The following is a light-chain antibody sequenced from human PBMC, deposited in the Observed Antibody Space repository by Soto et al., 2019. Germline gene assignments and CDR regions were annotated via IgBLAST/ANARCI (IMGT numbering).Light chain of an antibody. V-gene: IGLV2-14*01. CDR1: STDVGGYRY. J-gene: IGLJ3*02. CDR2: DDT. Sequence: QSALTQPASVSGSPGQSITISCTGTSTDVGGYRYVSWYQQSPGEVPKLIIFDDTSRPSGISDRFSASKSGNTASLTISGLRTEDEADYFCSSYTTTNTLLFGGGTQLTVL. CDR3: SSYTTTNTLL.